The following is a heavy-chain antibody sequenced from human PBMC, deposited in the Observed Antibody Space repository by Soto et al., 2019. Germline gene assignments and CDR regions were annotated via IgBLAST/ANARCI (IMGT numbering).Heavy chain of an antibody. CDR1: GFTFSSYG. CDR3: ARAQYSSSWYPFDY. D-gene: IGHD6-13*01. J-gene: IGHJ4*02. Sequence: EVSLRLSCAASGFTFSSYGMHWVRQAPGKGLEWVAVIYYDGSNKYYADSVKGRFTISRDNSKNTLYLQMNSLRAEDTALYYCARAQYSSSWYPFDYWGQGTLVTVSS. CDR2: IYYDGSNK. V-gene: IGHV3-33*01.